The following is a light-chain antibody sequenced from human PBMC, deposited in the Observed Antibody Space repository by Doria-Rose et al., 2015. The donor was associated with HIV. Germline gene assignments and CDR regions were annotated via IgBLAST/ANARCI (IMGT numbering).Light chain of an antibody. J-gene: IGKJ4*01. CDR2: GAS. CDR1: QSVSSN. Sequence: TQSPATLSVSPGERVTLSCRASQSVSSNLAWYQQKPGQPPRLLMYGASTRATGIPARFSGSGPGTDFTLTISSLQSEDCAVDYCQQYNNWPRTFGGGTKVEIK. CDR3: QQYNNWPRT. V-gene: IGKV3-15*01.